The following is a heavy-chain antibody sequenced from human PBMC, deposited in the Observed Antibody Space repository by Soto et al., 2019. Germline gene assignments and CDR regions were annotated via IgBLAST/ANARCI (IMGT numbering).Heavy chain of an antibody. Sequence: GGSLRLSCAASGFTFSDYYMSWIRPAPGKGLEWVSYSSSSGSTIYYADSMKGRFTISRDNAKNSLYLQMNSLRAEDAAVYYGARDPYRYYYDSSGYDYWGQGTLVTVSS. V-gene: IGHV3-11*01. J-gene: IGHJ4*02. CDR2: SSSSGSTI. D-gene: IGHD3-22*01. CDR3: ARDPYRYYYDSSGYDY. CDR1: GFTFSDYY.